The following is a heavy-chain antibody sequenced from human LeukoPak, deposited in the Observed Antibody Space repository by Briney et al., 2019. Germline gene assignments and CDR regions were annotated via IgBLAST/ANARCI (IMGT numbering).Heavy chain of an antibody. CDR1: GFIFSSYA. D-gene: IGHD2-15*01. CDR2: ISYHGSDQ. CDR3: VRQDCSGGACYLDF. Sequence: PGGSLRLSCAASGFIFSSYAMHWVRQAPGKGLDWVAVISYHGSDQFYADSAKGRFTISRDSSKNTLHLQMNSLRTEDTAVYYCVRQDCSGGACYLDFWGQGTPVTVSS. V-gene: IGHV3-30*04. J-gene: IGHJ4*02.